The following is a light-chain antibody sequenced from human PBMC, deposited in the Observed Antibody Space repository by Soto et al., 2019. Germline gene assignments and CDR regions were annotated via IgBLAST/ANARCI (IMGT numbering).Light chain of an antibody. CDR2: GAS. Sequence: DIHMTRSPSSRSASIIDVVAMTCLASQSISTYLSWYLVKPGEAPKLLIYGASTLRTGVPSRFSGSGSGTDFTLTISSLQPEDFATYYCQQSFNIPVTFGQGTRLEIK. J-gene: IGKJ5*01. CDR1: QSISTY. CDR3: QQSFNIPVT. V-gene: IGKV1-39*01.